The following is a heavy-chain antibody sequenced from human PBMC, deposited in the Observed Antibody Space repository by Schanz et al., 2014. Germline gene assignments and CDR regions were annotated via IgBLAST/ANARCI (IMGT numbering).Heavy chain of an antibody. CDR2: ISGSGAST. J-gene: IGHJ4*02. CDR1: GFTFSDYY. V-gene: IGHV3-23*04. Sequence: VYLVESGGDLVKPGGSLRLSCAASGFTFSDYYMAWIRQAPGKGLEWVSAISGSGASTYYADSVKGRFTISRDNSKNTLYLQMNSLRAEDTAVYYCAKDQGSYGSGSYSYFDYWGQGTLATVSS. CDR3: AKDQGSYGSGSYSYFDY. D-gene: IGHD3-10*01.